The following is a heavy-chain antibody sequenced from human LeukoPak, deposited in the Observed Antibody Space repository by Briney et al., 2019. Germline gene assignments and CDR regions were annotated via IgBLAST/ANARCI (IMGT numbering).Heavy chain of an antibody. CDR2: ISSSGSTI. D-gene: IGHD5-12*01. V-gene: IGHV3-48*03. J-gene: IGHJ6*04. Sequence: PGGSLRLSCAASGFTFSSYEMNWVRQAPGKGLEWVPYISSSGSTIYYADSVKGRFTISRDNAKNSLYLQMNSLRAEDTAVYYCARILVATGGMDVWGKGTTVTVSS. CDR3: ARILVATGGMDV. CDR1: GFTFSSYE.